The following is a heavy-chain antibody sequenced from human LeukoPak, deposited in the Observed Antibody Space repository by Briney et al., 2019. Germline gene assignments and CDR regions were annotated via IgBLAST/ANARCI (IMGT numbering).Heavy chain of an antibody. V-gene: IGHV4-39*01. CDR2: IYYSGNT. Sequence: SETLSLTCAVYGGSFSGYYWGWIRQPPGKGLEWIGSIYYSGNTYYNSSLKSRVTISVDTSKNQFSLILAPVTATDTAVYHCVRQAFDYYFDNWGQGTLVTASS. J-gene: IGHJ4*02. CDR3: VRQAFDYYFDN. CDR1: GGSFSGYY. D-gene: IGHD2-21*01.